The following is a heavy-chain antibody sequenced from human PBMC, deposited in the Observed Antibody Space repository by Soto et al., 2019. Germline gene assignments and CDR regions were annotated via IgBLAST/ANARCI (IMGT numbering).Heavy chain of an antibody. CDR3: ARGGYGSSTSCPMPTNRYYGMDV. Sequence: QVQLVQSGAEVKKPGSSVKVSCKASGGTFSSYAISWVRQAPGQGLEWMGGIIPIFGTANYAQKFQGRVTITADKSTSTAYMELSSLRSEDTAVYYCARGGYGSSTSCPMPTNRYYGMDVWGQGTTVTVSS. CDR1: GGTFSSYA. V-gene: IGHV1-69*06. D-gene: IGHD2-2*01. J-gene: IGHJ6*02. CDR2: IIPIFGTA.